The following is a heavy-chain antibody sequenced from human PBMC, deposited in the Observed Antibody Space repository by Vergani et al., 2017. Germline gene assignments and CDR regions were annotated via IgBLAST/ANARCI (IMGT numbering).Heavy chain of an antibody. CDR3: VRARGSGPCFMSNWFDS. V-gene: IGHV3-74*01. J-gene: IGHJ5*01. CDR2: IKSDGSIT. CDR1: GFSFSGYW. D-gene: IGHD2-15*01. Sequence: EVQLVESGGGLIHPGGSLRLSCEGSGFSFSGYWMHWVRQSPEKGLVWVSRIKSDGSITNYADSVKGRFIISRDNAKNTLYLEMNSLRGDDTAIYYCVRARGSGPCFMSNWFDSWGQGTLVTVSS.